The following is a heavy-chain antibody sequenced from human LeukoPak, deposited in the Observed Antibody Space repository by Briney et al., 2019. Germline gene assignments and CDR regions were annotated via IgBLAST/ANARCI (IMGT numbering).Heavy chain of an antibody. CDR2: ISSSSSYI. CDR1: GFTFSSYS. V-gene: IGHV3-21*01. J-gene: IGHJ3*02. Sequence: GGSLRLSCAASGFTFSSYSMSWVRQAPGKGLEWVSSISSSSSYIHSADSVRGRFTISRDNAKNSLFLQMNSLRAEDTAMYYCARDEWGDAFDIWGQGTMVTVFS. CDR3: ARDEWGDAFDI. D-gene: IGHD1-26*01.